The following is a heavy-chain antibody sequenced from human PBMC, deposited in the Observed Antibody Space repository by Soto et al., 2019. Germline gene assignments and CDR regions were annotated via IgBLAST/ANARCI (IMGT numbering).Heavy chain of an antibody. J-gene: IGHJ6*02. V-gene: IGHV4-30-4*01. Sequence: SETLSLTSTVSGGSISSGDYYWSWIRQPPGKGLEWIGYIYYSGSTYYNPSLKSRVTISVDTSKNQFSLKLSSVTAADTAVYYCARGPLQDYGMDVWGQGTTVTVSS. CDR3: ARGPLQDYGMDV. CDR2: IYYSGST. D-gene: IGHD4-4*01. CDR1: GGSISSGDYY.